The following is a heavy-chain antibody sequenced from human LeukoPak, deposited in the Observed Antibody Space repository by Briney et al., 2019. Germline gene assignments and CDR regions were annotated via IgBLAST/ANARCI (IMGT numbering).Heavy chain of an antibody. V-gene: IGHV4-34*01. J-gene: IGHJ6*03. CDR2: INESGST. CDR1: GGPFSHYY. D-gene: IGHD3-10*01. Sequence: SETLSLTCAVYGGPFSHYYWTWIRQPPGKGLEWIGEINESGSTNYDPSLKSRVTISVDTSKTHFSLNLTSVTAADTAVYYCARGYYGSGSHCCHMDVWGKGTTITVS. CDR3: ARGYYGSGSHCCHMDV.